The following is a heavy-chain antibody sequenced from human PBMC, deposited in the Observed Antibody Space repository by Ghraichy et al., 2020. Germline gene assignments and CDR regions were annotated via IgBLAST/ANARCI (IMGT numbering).Heavy chain of an antibody. CDR2: ISSSSSTI. CDR1: GFTFSSYS. D-gene: IGHD1-1*01. V-gene: IGHV3-48*02. CDR3: ARVPSRGYLFGYFDL. Sequence: GSLRLSCAASGFTFSSYSMNWVRQAPGKGLEWVSYISSSSSTIYYADSVKGRFTISRDNAKNSLYLQMNSLRDEDTAVYYCARVPSRGYLFGYFDLWGRGTLVTVSS. J-gene: IGHJ2*01.